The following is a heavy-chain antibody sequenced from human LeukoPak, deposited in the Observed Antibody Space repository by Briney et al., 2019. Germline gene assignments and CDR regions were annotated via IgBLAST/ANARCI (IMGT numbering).Heavy chain of an antibody. CDR1: GFTFSSYA. CDR2: ISGSGGST. J-gene: IGHJ4*02. CDR3: AKDPRYCSGGSCSELYYFDY. V-gene: IGHV3-23*01. D-gene: IGHD2-15*01. Sequence: GGSLRLSCAASGFTFSSYAMSWDRQAPGKGLEWVSAISGSGGSTYYADSVKGRFTISRDNSKNTLYLQMNSLRAEDTAVYYCAKDPRYCSGGSCSELYYFDYWGQGTLFTVSS.